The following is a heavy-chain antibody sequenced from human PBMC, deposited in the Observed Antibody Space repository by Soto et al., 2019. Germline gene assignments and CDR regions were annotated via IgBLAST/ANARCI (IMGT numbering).Heavy chain of an antibody. CDR2: ISANSGNT. CDR3: ATAGNYDSSGRDF. D-gene: IGHD3-22*01. CDR1: NDSLSSHFNNYA. Sequence: ASVKVSCKASNDSLSSHFNNYAISWVRQAPGQGLEWMGWISANSGNTNYAQKLQGRVTMTTDTSMSTAYMELRSLRSDDTAVYYCATAGNYDSSGRDFWGQGALVTVPS. J-gene: IGHJ4*02. V-gene: IGHV1-18*04.